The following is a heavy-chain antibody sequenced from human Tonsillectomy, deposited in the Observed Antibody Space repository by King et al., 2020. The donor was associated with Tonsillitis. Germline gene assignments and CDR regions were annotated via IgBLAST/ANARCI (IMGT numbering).Heavy chain of an antibody. D-gene: IGHD6-19*01. CDR3: AKGGSGWYGGLDY. CDR1: GFTFSSFA. J-gene: IGHJ4*02. Sequence: EVQLVESGGGLVQPGGSLRLSCAASGFTFSSFAMNWVRQALGKGLEWVSTTSGSGGSTYYADSVKGRLTVSRDNSKNMLYLQMDSLRAEDTAVYYCAKGGSGWYGGLDYWGQGTLVTVSS. V-gene: IGHV3-23*04. CDR2: TSGSGGST.